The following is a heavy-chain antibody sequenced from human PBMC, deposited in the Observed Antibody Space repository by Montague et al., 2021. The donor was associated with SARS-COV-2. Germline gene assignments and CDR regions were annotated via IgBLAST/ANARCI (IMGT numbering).Heavy chain of an antibody. D-gene: IGHD3-9*01. CDR1: GFTFSSYW. Sequence: SLRLSCAASGFTFSSYWMHWVRQAPGKGLVWVSRINSDGSSTSYADSVKGRFTISRDNAKDTLYLQMNSLRAEDTAVYYCARDGVLRYFDWSPYYHNCMDVWGKGTTVTVSS. V-gene: IGHV3-74*01. J-gene: IGHJ6*03. CDR2: INSDGSST. CDR3: ARDGVLRYFDWSPYYHNCMDV.